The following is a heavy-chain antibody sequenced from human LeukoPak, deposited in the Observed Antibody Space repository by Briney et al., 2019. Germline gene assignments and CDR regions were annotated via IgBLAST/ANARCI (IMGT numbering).Heavy chain of an antibody. CDR1: GFTFSSYS. Sequence: PGGSLRLSCAASGFTFSSYSMNWVRQAPGKGLEWIGEINHSGSTNYNPSLKSRVTISVDTSKNQFSLKLSSVTAADTAVYYCARGSPPYYYGSGSRRHFDLWGRGTLVTVSS. V-gene: IGHV4-34*01. CDR3: ARGSPPYYYGSGSRRHFDL. CDR2: INHSGST. J-gene: IGHJ2*01. D-gene: IGHD3-10*01.